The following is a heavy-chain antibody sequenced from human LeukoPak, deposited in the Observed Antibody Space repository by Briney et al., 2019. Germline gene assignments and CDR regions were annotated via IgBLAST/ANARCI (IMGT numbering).Heavy chain of an antibody. J-gene: IGHJ4*02. D-gene: IGHD5-24*01. Sequence: PGGSLRLSCAASGFTFSSYAMSWVRQAPGKGLEGVSAISGSGGSTYYADSVKGRFTISRDNSKNTLYLQMNSLRAEDTAVYYCAKAGEMATISPFDYWGQGTLVTVSS. CDR3: AKAGEMATISPFDY. CDR2: ISGSGGST. CDR1: GFTFSSYA. V-gene: IGHV3-23*01.